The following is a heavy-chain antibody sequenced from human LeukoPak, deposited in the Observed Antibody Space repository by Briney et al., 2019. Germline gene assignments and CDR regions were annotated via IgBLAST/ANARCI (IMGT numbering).Heavy chain of an antibody. CDR2: IIPIFGTA. V-gene: IGHV1-69*06. CDR1: GGTFSSYA. D-gene: IGHD2-15*01. CDR3: ATGYCSGGSCYSFPVKIPWFDP. Sequence: AASVKVSCKASGGTFSSYAISWVRQAPGQGLEWMGGIIPIFGTANYAQKFQGRVTITADKSTSTAYMELSSLRSEDTAVYYCATGYCSGGSCYSFPVKIPWFDPWGQGTLVTVSS. J-gene: IGHJ5*02.